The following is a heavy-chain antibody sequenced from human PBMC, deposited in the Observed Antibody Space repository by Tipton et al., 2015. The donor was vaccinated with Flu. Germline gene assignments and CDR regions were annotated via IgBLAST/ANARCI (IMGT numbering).Heavy chain of an antibody. D-gene: IGHD3-22*01. CDR2: IPGGGDST. J-gene: IGHJ4*01. V-gene: IGHV3-23*01. Sequence: SLRLSCAASGFSFSTYAMTWVRQAPGRGLEWFSTIPGGGDSTYYADSVQGRFTISRDNSKNTVFLLMNNLRAEDTAVYYCAKWVRFYDSDGYYFLDYWGHRTLFTLPA. CDR1: GFSFSTYA. CDR3: AKWVRFYDSDGYYFLDY.